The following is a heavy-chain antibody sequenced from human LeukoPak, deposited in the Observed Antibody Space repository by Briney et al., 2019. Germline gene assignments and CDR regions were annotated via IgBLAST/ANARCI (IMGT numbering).Heavy chain of an antibody. Sequence: PSETLSLTCAVSGASIISNNWWSWVRPPSGKGLEWIGEIWHSGTTNYNPSLKSRVTISVDKSKNQFSLKLNSVTAADTAVYYCMGADYGGHWGQGTLVTVSS. V-gene: IGHV4-4*02. CDR2: IWHSGTT. CDR1: GASIISNNW. J-gene: IGHJ4*02. CDR3: MGADYGGH. D-gene: IGHD4-17*01.